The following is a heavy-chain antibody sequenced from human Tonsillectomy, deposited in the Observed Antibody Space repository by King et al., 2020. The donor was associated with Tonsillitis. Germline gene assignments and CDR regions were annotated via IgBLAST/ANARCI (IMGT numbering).Heavy chain of an antibody. Sequence: VQLVESGGGVVQPGRSLRLTCAASGFIFRAFAMHWVRQAPGKGLEWVAIISSDGTKRYYADSVKGRFIISRDNSQTNLYLQVNSLTPEDTALYYCTRDLFTVPGHRYNSAMHVWGQGTTVTVSS. D-gene: IGHD5-18*01. J-gene: IGHJ6*02. CDR3: TRDLFTVPGHRYNSAMHV. V-gene: IGHV3-30*04. CDR2: ISSDGTKR. CDR1: GFIFRAFA.